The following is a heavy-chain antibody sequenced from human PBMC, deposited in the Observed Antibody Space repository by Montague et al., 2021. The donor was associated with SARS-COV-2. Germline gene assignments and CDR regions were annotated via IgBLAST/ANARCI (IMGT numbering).Heavy chain of an antibody. Sequence: SETLSLTCTVSGGSISSSSYYWGWIRQPPGKGLEWIGSIYYSGSTXYNPSLKSRVTISVDTSKNQFSLKLSSVTAADTAVYYCARVATMVRGVIPGYFDYWGQGTLVTVSS. J-gene: IGHJ4*02. CDR1: GGSISSSSYY. D-gene: IGHD3-10*01. CDR3: ARVATMVRGVIPGYFDY. V-gene: IGHV4-39*01. CDR2: IYYSGST.